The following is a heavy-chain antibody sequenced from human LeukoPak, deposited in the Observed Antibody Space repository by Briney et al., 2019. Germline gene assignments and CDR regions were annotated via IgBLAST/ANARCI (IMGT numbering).Heavy chain of an antibody. CDR3: ARDFWSGYYIP. Sequence: GASVKVSYKASGYTFTGYYMHWVRQAPGQGLEWMGWINPNSGGTNYAQKFQGRVTMTRDTSISTAYMELSRLRSNDTAVYYCARDFWSGYYIPWGQGTLVTVSS. CDR1: GYTFTGYY. D-gene: IGHD3-3*01. J-gene: IGHJ5*02. V-gene: IGHV1-2*02. CDR2: INPNSGGT.